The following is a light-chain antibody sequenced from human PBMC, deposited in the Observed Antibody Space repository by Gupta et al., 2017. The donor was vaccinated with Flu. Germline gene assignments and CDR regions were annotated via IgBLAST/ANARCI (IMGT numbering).Light chain of an antibody. J-gene: IGKJ1*01. CDR2: WAS. Sequence: DIVMSPSPDSLAVSLDGRAPINSKSRQSVSNTSNSKKYLAWYQQKPGQPPKLLIYWASNRDSGVPDRFSGSGSGTDFTLTISRLEAEDFALYYCQQYYNSPRTFGQGTKVEIK. CDR1: QSVSNTSNSKKY. V-gene: IGKV4-1*01. CDR3: QQYYNSPRT.